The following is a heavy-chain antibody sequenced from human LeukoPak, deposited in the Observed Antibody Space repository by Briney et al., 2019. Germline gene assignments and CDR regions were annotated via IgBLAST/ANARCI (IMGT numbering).Heavy chain of an antibody. V-gene: IGHV3-48*03. CDR2: ISSSTSHT. CDR1: GFTLSTYE. J-gene: IGHJ3*02. D-gene: IGHD2-15*01. CDR3: ARDVSFSTRAFDI. Sequence: GGSLRLSCAASGFTLSTYEMTWVRQAPGKGLEWVSFISSSTSHTFYADSVKGRFTIFRDAAKNSLYLQMNNLRGEDTALYYCARDVSFSTRAFDIWGQGTMVAVS.